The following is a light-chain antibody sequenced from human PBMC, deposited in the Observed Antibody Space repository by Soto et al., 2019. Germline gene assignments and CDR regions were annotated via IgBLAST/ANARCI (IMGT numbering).Light chain of an antibody. CDR2: SNS. V-gene: IGLV1-44*01. Sequence: QSALTQPPSASGTPGQRVTISCSGSDSNIGSNTVNWYQQVPGTAPKLLIYSNSQRPSGVPERFSGSKSGTSASLAISGLQPENEGDYSCAAWDDSMNGRAVFGGGTKVTVL. CDR3: AAWDDSMNGRAV. CDR1: DSNIGSNT. J-gene: IGLJ3*02.